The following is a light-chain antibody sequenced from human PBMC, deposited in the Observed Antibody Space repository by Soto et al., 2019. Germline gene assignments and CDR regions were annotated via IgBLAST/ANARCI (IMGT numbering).Light chain of an antibody. CDR3: HEYNTWPWT. Sequence: VMAQSPATLSVSPGEGATLSCRASQSLNTNLAWYQQKLGQAPRVLIYGASTRATGIPARFSGSGSGTEFTLTISGLQSEDSGVYFCHEYNTWPWTFGQGTKVDIK. CDR2: GAS. J-gene: IGKJ1*01. CDR1: QSLNTN. V-gene: IGKV3-15*01.